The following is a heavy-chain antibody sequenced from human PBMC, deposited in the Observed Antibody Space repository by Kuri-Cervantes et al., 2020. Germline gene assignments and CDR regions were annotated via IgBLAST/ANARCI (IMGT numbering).Heavy chain of an antibody. Sequence: GGSLRLSCAASGFTFNSYSMIWVRQAPGKGLEWVSYITFNCGYIYYADSVKGRFTISRDNAKNSLYLQMNSLRAEDSAVYYCARVGIIADAFDIWGQGTMVTVSS. CDR3: ARVGIIADAFDI. V-gene: IGHV3-21*03. CDR2: ITFNCGYI. D-gene: IGHD7-27*01. J-gene: IGHJ3*02. CDR1: GFTFNSYS.